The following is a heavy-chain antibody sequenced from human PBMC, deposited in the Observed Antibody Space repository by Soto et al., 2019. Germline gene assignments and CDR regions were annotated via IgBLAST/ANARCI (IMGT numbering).Heavy chain of an antibody. CDR1: GGSFSGYY. CDR3: ARLYSSSWSDYYYYGMDV. Sequence: SETLSLTCAVYGGSFSGYYWSWIRQRPGKGLEWIGEINHSGSTNYNPSLNSRITISVDTSKNQFSLKLSSVTAADTAVYYCARLYSSSWSDYYYYGMDVWGQGTTVTVSS. D-gene: IGHD6-13*01. V-gene: IGHV4-34*01. J-gene: IGHJ6*02. CDR2: INHSGST.